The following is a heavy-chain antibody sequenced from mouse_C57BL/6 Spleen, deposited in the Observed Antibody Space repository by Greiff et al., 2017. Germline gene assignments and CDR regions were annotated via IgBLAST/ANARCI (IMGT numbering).Heavy chain of an antibody. CDR2: IDPSDSET. V-gene: IGHV1-52*01. D-gene: IGHD2-2*01. Sequence: QVQLQQPGAELVRPGSSVKLSCKASGYTFTSYWMHWVKQRPIQGLEWIGNIDPSDSETHYNQKFKDKATLTVDKSSSTAYMQLSSLTSEDSAVXYCARARLGDYAMDYWGQGTSVTVSS. CDR3: ARARLGDYAMDY. CDR1: GYTFTSYW. J-gene: IGHJ4*01.